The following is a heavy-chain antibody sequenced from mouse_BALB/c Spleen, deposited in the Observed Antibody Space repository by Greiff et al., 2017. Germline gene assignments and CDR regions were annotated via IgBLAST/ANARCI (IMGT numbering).Heavy chain of an antibody. CDR2: ISYSGST. J-gene: IGHJ4*01. D-gene: IGHD1-1*01. CDR1: GYSITSDYA. V-gene: IGHV3-2*02. Sequence: EVQLQQSGPGLVKPSQSLSLTCTVTGYSITSDYAWNWIRQFPGNKLEWMGYISYSGSTSYNPSLKSRISITRDTSKNQFFLQLNSVTTEDTATYYCARYYYGSSYEAMDYWGQGTSVTVSS. CDR3: ARYYYGSSYEAMDY.